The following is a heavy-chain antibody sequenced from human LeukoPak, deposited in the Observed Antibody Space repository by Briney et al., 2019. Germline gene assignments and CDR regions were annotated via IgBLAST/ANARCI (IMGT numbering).Heavy chain of an antibody. J-gene: IGHJ4*02. D-gene: IGHD1-7*01. CDR1: GFTFDDYA. Sequence: PGGSLRLSCAASGFTFDDYAMHWVRQAPGKGLEWVSLISWDGGSTYYADSVKGRFTISRHNSKNSLYLQMNSLRAEDTALYYCAKDISITGTTGGFDYWGQGTLVTVSS. CDR2: ISWDGGST. V-gene: IGHV3-43D*04. CDR3: AKDISITGTTGGFDY.